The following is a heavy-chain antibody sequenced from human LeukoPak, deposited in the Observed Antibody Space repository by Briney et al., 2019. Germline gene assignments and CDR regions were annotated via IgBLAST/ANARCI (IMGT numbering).Heavy chain of an antibody. CDR3: AKVRDLSLSRLRFLEWLMVS. J-gene: IGHJ4*02. D-gene: IGHD3-3*01. Sequence: GGSLRLSCAASGFTFSSYGMHWVRQAPGKGLEWVAFIRYDGSNKYYADSVKGRFTISRDNSKNTLYLQMNSLRAEDTAVYYCAKVRDLSLSRLRFLEWLMVSWGQGTLVTVS. CDR2: IRYDGSNK. CDR1: GFTFSSYG. V-gene: IGHV3-30*02.